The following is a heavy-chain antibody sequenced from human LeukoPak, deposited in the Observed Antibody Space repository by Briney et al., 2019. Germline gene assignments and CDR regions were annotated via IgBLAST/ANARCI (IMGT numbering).Heavy chain of an antibody. CDR2: ITASGRSA. CDR3: AKDVVYYDFWSGRAHFDY. V-gene: IGHV3-23*01. CDR1: GFTFSSYA. D-gene: IGHD3-3*01. J-gene: IGHJ4*02. Sequence: GGSLRLSCAASGFTFSSYAMSWVRQAPGKGLEWVSAITASGRSAYSADSVKGRFTISRDNSKNTVFLQMTSLRAEDTAIYFCAKDVVYYDFWSGRAHFDYWGQGTLVTVSS.